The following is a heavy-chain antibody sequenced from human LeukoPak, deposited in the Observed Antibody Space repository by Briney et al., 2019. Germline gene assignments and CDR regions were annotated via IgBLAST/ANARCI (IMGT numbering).Heavy chain of an antibody. CDR3: ARDLPPMVRGVITKYNWFDP. D-gene: IGHD3-10*01. CDR1: GGSISSYY. CDR2: IYTSGST. J-gene: IGHJ5*02. V-gene: IGHV4-4*07. Sequence: KSSETLSLTCTVSGGSISSYYWSWIRQPAGKGLEWIGRIYTSGSTNYNPSLKSRVTMSVDTSKNQFSLQLSSVTAADAAVYYCARDLPPMVRGVITKYNWFDPWGQGTLVTVSS.